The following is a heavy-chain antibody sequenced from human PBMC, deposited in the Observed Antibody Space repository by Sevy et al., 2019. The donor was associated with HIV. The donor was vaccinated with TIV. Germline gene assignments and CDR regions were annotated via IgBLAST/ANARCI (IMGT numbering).Heavy chain of an antibody. CDR1: GGTFSSYG. V-gene: IGHV1-69*13. J-gene: IGHJ4*02. CDR2: IIPILGTV. Sequence: ASVKVSCKASGGTFSSYGISWVRQAPGQGLEWMGGIIPILGTVNYAQTFQGRVTITADESTKTAYMELSSLRSEDTAVYYWARGGGNGWYNFDYWGQETLVTVSS. CDR3: ARGGGNGWYNFDY. D-gene: IGHD6-19*01.